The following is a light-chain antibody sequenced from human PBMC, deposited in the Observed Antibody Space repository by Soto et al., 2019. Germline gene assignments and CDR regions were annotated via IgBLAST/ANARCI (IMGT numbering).Light chain of an antibody. CDR2: EVG. Sequence: QSALTQPASVSGSPGQSITISCTGTSSDVGGYKFVSWYQHHPGKAPKLIIYEVGNRPSGISHRFSGSKSGNTASLTISGLQAEDEAHYYCSSYTGTSSYVLFGGGTKLTVL. CDR3: SSYTGTSSYVL. J-gene: IGLJ2*01. V-gene: IGLV2-14*01. CDR1: SSDVGGYKF.